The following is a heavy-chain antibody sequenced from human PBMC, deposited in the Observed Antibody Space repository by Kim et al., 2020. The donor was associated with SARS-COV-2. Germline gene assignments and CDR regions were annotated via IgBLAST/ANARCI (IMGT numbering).Heavy chain of an antibody. CDR2: INCNTGDT. D-gene: IGHD1-26*01. Sequence: ASVKVSCQASGYIFNDHYLHWVRQAPGQGLEWMGWINCNTGDTSYAQKFQGRVTMTRDTSITTAYMDLTSLISDDTAIYYCARDKRNSAGAFDIWGRGTRVTVSS. CDR3: ARDKRNSAGAFDI. J-gene: IGHJ3*02. V-gene: IGHV1-2*02. CDR1: GYIFNDHY.